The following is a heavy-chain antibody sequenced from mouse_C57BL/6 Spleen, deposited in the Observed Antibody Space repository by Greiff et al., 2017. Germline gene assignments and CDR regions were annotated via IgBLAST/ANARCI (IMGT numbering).Heavy chain of an antibody. CDR3: ARDEMRDYRNYSFAY. Sequence: VQLQQSGPGLVKPSQSLSLTCSVTGYSITSGYYWNWIRQFPGNKLEWMGYISYDGSNNYNPSLKNRISITRDTSKNQFFLKLNSVTTEDTATYFCARDEMRDYRNYSFAYWGEVALVTVSP. CDR1: GYSITSGYY. CDR2: ISYDGSN. V-gene: IGHV3-6*01. D-gene: IGHD2-1*01. J-gene: IGHJ3*01.